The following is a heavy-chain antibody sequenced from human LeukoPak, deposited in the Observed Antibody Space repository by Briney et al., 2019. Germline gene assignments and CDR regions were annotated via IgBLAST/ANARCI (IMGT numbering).Heavy chain of an antibody. D-gene: IGHD1-1*01. Sequence: SETLSLTCTVSGGSISSSSYYWGWIRQPPGKGLEWIGSIYYSGSTYYNPSLKSRVTISVDTSKNQFSLKLSSVTAADTAVYYCARDYSGTFDYWGQGTLVTVSS. CDR2: IYYSGST. CDR3: ARDYSGTFDY. V-gene: IGHV4-39*02. J-gene: IGHJ4*02. CDR1: GGSISSSSYY.